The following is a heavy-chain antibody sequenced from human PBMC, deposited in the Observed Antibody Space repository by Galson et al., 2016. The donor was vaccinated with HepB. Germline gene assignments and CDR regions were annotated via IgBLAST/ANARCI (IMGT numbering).Heavy chain of an antibody. CDR2: ISPYSGNT. J-gene: IGHJ6*02. Sequence: SVKVSCKASGYTFTTYGISWVRQAPGQGLEWMGWISPYSGNTNYAQKFQGRVTMGTDTSTSTAYMELRSPRSDDTAVYYCAKKEGVAARNHYYSYHGMDVWGRGTTVTVSS. CDR3: AKKEGVAARNHYYSYHGMDV. V-gene: IGHV1-18*01. D-gene: IGHD6-6*01. CDR1: GYTFTTYG.